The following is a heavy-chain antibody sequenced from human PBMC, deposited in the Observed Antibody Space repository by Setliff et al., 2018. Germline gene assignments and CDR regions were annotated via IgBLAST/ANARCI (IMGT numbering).Heavy chain of an antibody. CDR3: ARSWSPHPDYYYYYMDV. J-gene: IGHJ6*03. CDR2: IYYSGST. Sequence: PSETLSLTCSVSGASITSGGFYWTWIRQPAGKGLEWIGYIYYSGSTNYNPSLKSRVTISVDTSKNQFSLKLSSVTAADTAMYYCARSWSPHPDYYYYYMDVWGKGTTVTVSS. CDR1: GASITSGGFY. V-gene: IGHV4-61*10. D-gene: IGHD6-13*01.